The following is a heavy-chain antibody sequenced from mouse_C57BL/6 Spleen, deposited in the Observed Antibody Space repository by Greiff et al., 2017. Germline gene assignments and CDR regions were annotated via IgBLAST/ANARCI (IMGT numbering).Heavy chain of an antibody. CDR1: GYTFTSYW. CDR2: IDPSDSYT. Sequence: VQLQQPGAELVRPGTSVKLSCKASGYTFTSYWMHWVKQRPGQGLEWIGVIDPSDSYTNYNQKFKGKATLTVDTSSSTAYMQLSSLTSADSAVYYCASLNARYFGGWGTGTTVTVAS. V-gene: IGHV1-59*01. J-gene: IGHJ1*03. CDR3: ASLNARYFGG.